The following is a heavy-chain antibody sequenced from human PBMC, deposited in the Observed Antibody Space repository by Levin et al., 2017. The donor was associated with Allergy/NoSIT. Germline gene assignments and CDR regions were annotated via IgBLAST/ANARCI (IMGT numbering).Heavy chain of an antibody. CDR1: GFTFSSYG. J-gene: IGHJ5*02. CDR2: IWYDGSNK. Sequence: GGSLRLSCAASGFTFSSYGMHWVRQAPGKGLEWVAVIWYDGSNKYYADSVKGRFTISRDNSKNTLYLQMNSLRAEDTAVYYCARGSEYGDDGWFDPWGQGTLVTVSS. CDR3: ARGSEYGDDGWFDP. D-gene: IGHD4-17*01. V-gene: IGHV3-33*01.